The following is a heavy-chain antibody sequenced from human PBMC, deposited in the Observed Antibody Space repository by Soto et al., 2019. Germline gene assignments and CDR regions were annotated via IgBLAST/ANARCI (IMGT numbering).Heavy chain of an antibody. V-gene: IGHV3-49*03. CDR2: IRSKAYGGTT. J-gene: IGHJ6*03. Sequence: PGGSLRLSCTASGFTFGDYAMSWFRQAPGKGPEWVGFIRSKAYGGTTEYAASVKGRFTISRDDSKSIAYLQMNSLKTEDTAVYYCTLARITMVRGVIMVRDYYYMDVWGKGTTVTVSS. CDR1: GFTFGDYA. D-gene: IGHD3-10*01. CDR3: TLARITMVRGVIMVRDYYYMDV.